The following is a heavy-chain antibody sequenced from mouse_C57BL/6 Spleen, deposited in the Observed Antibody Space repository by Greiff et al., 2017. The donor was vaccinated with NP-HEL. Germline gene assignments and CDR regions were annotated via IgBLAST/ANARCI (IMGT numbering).Heavy chain of an antibody. Sequence: QVQLQQPGAELVRPGSSVKLSCKASGYTFTSYWMHWVKQRPIQGLEWIGNIDPSDSETHYNQKFKDKATLTVDKSSSTAYMQLSSLTSEDSAVYYCASYYGNPWVAYWGQGTLVTVSA. J-gene: IGHJ3*01. V-gene: IGHV1-52*01. CDR1: GYTFTSYW. CDR3: ASYYGNPWVAY. D-gene: IGHD2-10*01. CDR2: IDPSDSET.